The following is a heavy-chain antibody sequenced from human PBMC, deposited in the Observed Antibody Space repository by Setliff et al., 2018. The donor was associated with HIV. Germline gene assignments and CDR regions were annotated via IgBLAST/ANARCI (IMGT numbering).Heavy chain of an antibody. V-gene: IGHV4-38-2*01. J-gene: IGHJ5*02. CDR2: MYHTGST. Sequence: PSETLSLTCAVSGYSISSGYYWGWIRQTPGKGLEWIGSMYHTGSTYYSPSLNSRFTISVDTSKNQFSLKLRSVTAADTAVYYCARPRRVRSRAWYWFDIWGQGTLVTVSS. CDR1: GYSISSGYY. CDR3: ARPRRVRSRAWYWFDI. D-gene: IGHD6-19*01.